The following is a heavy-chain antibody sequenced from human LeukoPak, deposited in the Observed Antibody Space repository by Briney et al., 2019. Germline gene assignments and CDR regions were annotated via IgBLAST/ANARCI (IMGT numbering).Heavy chain of an antibody. V-gene: IGHV3-30*03. Sequence: GGSLRLSCAASGFTFSSYGMHWVRQAPGKGLEWVAVISYDGGNTYFADSVNGRFTISRDNAKNSLYLQMNSLRAEDTAVYYCARDYDGSGYFGYRGQGTLVTVSS. J-gene: IGHJ4*02. D-gene: IGHD3-22*01. CDR2: ISYDGGNT. CDR1: GFTFSSYG. CDR3: ARDYDGSGYFGY.